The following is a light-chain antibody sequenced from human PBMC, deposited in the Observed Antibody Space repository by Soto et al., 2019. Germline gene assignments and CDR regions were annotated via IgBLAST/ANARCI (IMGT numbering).Light chain of an antibody. Sequence: EIVMTQSPVTLSVSPGERAALSCRASQSVSNNFVAWYQQKPGQAPRLLIYGASSRATGIPDRFSGSGSGTDFTLTISRLEPEDFAVYYCQQYGSSPRTLGQGTKVDIK. V-gene: IGKV3-20*01. J-gene: IGKJ1*01. CDR1: QSVSNNF. CDR3: QQYGSSPRT. CDR2: GAS.